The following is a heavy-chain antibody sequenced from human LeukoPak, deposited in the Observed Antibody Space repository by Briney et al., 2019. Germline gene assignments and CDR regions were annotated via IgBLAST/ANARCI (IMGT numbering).Heavy chain of an antibody. D-gene: IGHD5-12*01. V-gene: IGHV1-2*02. CDR3: ARESGKGYSGYDYLAYFDY. J-gene: IGHJ4*02. CDR1: GYTFTGYY. CDR2: INPNSGGT. Sequence: ASVRVSCKASGYTFTGYYMQWGRQAPGQGLEWMGWINPNSGGTNYAQKFQGRVTMTRDTSISTAYMELSRLRSDDTAVYYCARESGKGYSGYDYLAYFDYWGQGTLVTVSS.